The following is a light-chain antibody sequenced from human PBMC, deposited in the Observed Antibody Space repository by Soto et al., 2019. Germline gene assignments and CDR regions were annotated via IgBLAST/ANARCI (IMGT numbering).Light chain of an antibody. V-gene: IGLV1-44*01. Sequence: QSVLTQPPSASGTPGQSVTISCSGGPSTIGSNAVDWYQQFPGTAPKLLIFRVNQRPSGVPARFSGSKSVTSASLVISGLQSEDDADYYCAVWDDTDAGLYVFGSGTKVTVL. CDR2: RVN. CDR1: PSTIGSNA. J-gene: IGLJ1*01. CDR3: AVWDDTDAGLYV.